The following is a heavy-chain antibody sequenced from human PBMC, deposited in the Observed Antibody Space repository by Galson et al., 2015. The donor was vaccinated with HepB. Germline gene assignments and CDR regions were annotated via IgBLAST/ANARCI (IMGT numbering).Heavy chain of an antibody. V-gene: IGHV1-69-2*01. CDR2: VDPEDGET. J-gene: IGHJ5*02. CDR3: ATVPRPYDYGDHNWFDP. D-gene: IGHD4-17*01. Sequence: VKVSCKVSGYTFTDYYMHWVQQAPGKGLEWMGLVDPEDGETIYAEKFQGRVTITADTSTDTAYMELSSLRSEDTAVYYCATVPRPYDYGDHNWFDPWGQGTLVTVSS. CDR1: GYTFTDYY.